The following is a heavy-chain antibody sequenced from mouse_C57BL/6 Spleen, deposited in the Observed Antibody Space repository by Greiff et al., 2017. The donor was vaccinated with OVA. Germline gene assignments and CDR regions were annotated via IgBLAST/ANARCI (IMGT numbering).Heavy chain of an antibody. CDR2: IWSDGST. J-gene: IGHJ4*01. CDR3: ARHEGYLNYYAMDY. CDR1: GFSLTSYG. Sequence: VKLMESGPGLVAPSQSLSITCTVSGFSLTSYGVHWVRQPPGKGLEWLVVIWSDGSTTYNSALKSRLSISKDNSKSQVFLKMNSLQTDDTAMYYCARHEGYLNYYAMDYWGQGTSVTVSS. D-gene: IGHD2-3*01. V-gene: IGHV2-6-1*01.